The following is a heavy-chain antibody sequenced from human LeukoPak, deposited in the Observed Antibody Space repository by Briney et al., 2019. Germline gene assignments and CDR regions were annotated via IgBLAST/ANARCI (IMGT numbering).Heavy chain of an antibody. J-gene: IGHJ3*02. D-gene: IGHD3-3*01. Sequence: SQTLSLTCAXXGDSVSSNSAAWNWIRQSPSRGLEWLGRTYYRSKWYNDYAVSVKSRITINPDTSKNQFSLQLNSVTPEDTAVYYCARMVITIFGVVNDAFDIWGQGTMVTVSS. CDR1: GDSVSSNSAA. CDR3: ARMVITIFGVVNDAFDI. V-gene: IGHV6-1*01. CDR2: TYYRSKWYN.